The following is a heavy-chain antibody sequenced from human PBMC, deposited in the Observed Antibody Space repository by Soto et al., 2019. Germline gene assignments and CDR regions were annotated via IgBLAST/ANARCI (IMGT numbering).Heavy chain of an antibody. CDR3: ARDGLLWFGELNWFDP. V-gene: IGHV3-21*01. Sequence: EVQLVESGGGLVKPGGSLRLSCAASGFTFSSYSMNWVRQAPGKGLEWVSSISSSSSYIYYADSVKGRFTISRDNAKKSLYLQMNSLRAEDTTVYYCARDGLLWFGELNWFDPWGQGTLVSVSS. CDR2: ISSSSSYI. D-gene: IGHD3-10*01. J-gene: IGHJ5*02. CDR1: GFTFSSYS.